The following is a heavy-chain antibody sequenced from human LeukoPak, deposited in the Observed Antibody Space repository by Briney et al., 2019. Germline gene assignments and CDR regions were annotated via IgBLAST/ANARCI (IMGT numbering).Heavy chain of an antibody. V-gene: IGHV3-30*05. Sequence: GRSLRLSCAASGFTFSDYGMHWVRQAPGKGLEWVAVISYDGSNKYYADSVKGRFTISRDNSKSTPYLQMSSLRTEDTAVYYCSKDLSWGSWLLFYWGQGTLVTVSS. CDR2: ISYDGSNK. D-gene: IGHD7-27*01. CDR1: GFTFSDYG. CDR3: SKDLSWGSWLLFY. J-gene: IGHJ4*02.